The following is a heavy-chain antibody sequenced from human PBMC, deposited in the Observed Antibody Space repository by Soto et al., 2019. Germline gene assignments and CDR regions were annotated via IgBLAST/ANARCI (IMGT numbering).Heavy chain of an antibody. V-gene: IGHV3-23*01. CDR3: AKDQMGSGGSGVGF. D-gene: IGHD2-15*01. J-gene: IGHJ4*02. CDR1: RFTFSSYA. Sequence: GGSLRLSCAASRFTFSSYAMSWVRQAPGKGLEWVSAIGGSDGNTYYAGSVKGRFTISRDNSKNTLYLQMNSLRAEDTAVYYCAKDQMGSGGSGVGFWGQGTLVTVSS. CDR2: IGGSDGNT.